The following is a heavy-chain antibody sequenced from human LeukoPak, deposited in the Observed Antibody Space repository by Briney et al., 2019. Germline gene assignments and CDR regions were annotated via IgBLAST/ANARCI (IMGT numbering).Heavy chain of an antibody. CDR1: GGSISSGGYY. Sequence: SQTLSLTCTVSGGSISSGGYYWSWIRQHPGKGLEWIGYIYYSGSTNYNPSLKSRVTISVDTSKNQFSLKLSSVTAADTAVYYCARQYAPWGNWNGVAAFDIWGQGTMVTVSS. J-gene: IGHJ3*02. CDR3: ARQYAPWGNWNGVAAFDI. V-gene: IGHV4-31*03. D-gene: IGHD1-1*01. CDR2: IYYSGST.